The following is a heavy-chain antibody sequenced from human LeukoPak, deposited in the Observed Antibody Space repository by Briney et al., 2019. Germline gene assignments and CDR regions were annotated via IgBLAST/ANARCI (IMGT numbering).Heavy chain of an antibody. CDR3: ARVTGYDY. CDR1: GGSISSYY. V-gene: IGHV4-59*01. D-gene: IGHD3-10*01. CDR2: IYYSGST. J-gene: IGHJ4*02. Sequence: PSETLSLTCTVSGGSISSYYWSWIRQPPGKGLEWIGYIYYSGSTNYNPSLKSRVTISVGTSKNQFSLRLSSVTAADTAVYYCARVTGYDYWGQGTLVTVSS.